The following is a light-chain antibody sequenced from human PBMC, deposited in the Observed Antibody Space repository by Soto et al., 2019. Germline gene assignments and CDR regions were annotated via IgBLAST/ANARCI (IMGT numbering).Light chain of an antibody. J-gene: IGKJ4*01. CDR2: GAS. Sequence: EIVMTQSPATLSVSPGERATLSCGASQSVSSSYLAWYQQKPGQAPRLLIYGASSRATGIPDRFRGSGSGTDFTLTISRLEPEDCAVYYCQQYGSSPPVTFGGGTKVDI. CDR3: QQYGSSPPVT. CDR1: QSVSSSY. V-gene: IGKV3-20*01.